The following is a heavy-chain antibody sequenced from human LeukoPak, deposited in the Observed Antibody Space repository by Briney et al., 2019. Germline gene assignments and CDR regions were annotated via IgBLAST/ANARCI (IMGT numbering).Heavy chain of an antibody. J-gene: IGHJ5*02. Sequence: SETLSLTCTVSGGSISSSSYYWGWIRQPPGKGLERIGSIYYSGSTYYNPSLKSRVTISVDTSKNQFSLKLTSVTAADTAVYYCARENLEVVPAHWFDPWGQGTLVTVSS. D-gene: IGHD1-1*01. CDR1: GGSISSSSYY. CDR2: IYYSGST. V-gene: IGHV4-39*02. CDR3: ARENLEVVPAHWFDP.